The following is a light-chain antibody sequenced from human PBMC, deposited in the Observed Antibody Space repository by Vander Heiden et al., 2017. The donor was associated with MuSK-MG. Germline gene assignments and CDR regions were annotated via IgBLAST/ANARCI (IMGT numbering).Light chain of an antibody. J-gene: IGLJ3*02. V-gene: IGLV6-57*01. CDR3: QSYDSSNRV. CDR2: DDN. Sequence: NFMLTQPHSVSESPGKTVTISCTRSSGSIASNYVQWYQQRPGSSPTTVIYDDNQRPSGVPDRFSGSIDSSSNSASLTISGLKTEDDAYYYCQSYDSSNRVFGGGTKLTVL. CDR1: SGSIASNY.